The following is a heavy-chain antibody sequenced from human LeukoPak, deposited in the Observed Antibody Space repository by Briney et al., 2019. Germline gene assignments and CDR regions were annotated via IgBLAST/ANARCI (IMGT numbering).Heavy chain of an antibody. CDR1: GFTFSSYA. Sequence: GRSLRLSCAASGFTFSSYAMSWVRQAPGKGLEWVSAISGSGGSTYYADSVKGRFTISRDNSKNTLYLQMNSLRAEDTAVYYCAKDQDSSGWYRLGYYYYGMDVWGQGTTVTVSS. CDR2: ISGSGGST. J-gene: IGHJ6*02. V-gene: IGHV3-23*01. D-gene: IGHD6-19*01. CDR3: AKDQDSSGWYRLGYYYYGMDV.